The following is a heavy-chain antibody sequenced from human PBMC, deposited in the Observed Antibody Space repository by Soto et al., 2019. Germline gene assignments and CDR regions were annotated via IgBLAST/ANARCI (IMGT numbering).Heavy chain of an antibody. Sequence: PSETLSLTCTVSGGSISSYYWSWIRQPPGKGLEWIGYIYYSGSTNYNPSLKSRVTISVDTSKNQFSLKLSSVTAADTAVYYCARYIEADGTYHWFDPCGQRNLVPVSS. CDR2: IYYSGST. J-gene: IGHJ5*02. D-gene: IGHD6-13*01. CDR3: ARYIEADGTYHWFDP. V-gene: IGHV4-59*01. CDR1: GGSISSYY.